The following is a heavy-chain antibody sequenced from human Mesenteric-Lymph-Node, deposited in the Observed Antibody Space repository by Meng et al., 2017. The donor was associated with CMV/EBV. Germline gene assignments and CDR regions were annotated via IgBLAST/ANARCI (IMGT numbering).Heavy chain of an antibody. Sequence: SARASGVGVGWFRQPPGKPLEWLVVIYWNDDKRYSTSQKSRLTITKNTSENKVVLTMTNMDPVDTATDYCAHRPASYYYGPESDSYWGQGTLVTVSS. CDR2: IYWNDDK. CDR1: SARASGVG. D-gene: IGHD3-10*01. CDR3: AHRPASYYYGPESDSY. V-gene: IGHV2-5*01. J-gene: IGHJ4*02.